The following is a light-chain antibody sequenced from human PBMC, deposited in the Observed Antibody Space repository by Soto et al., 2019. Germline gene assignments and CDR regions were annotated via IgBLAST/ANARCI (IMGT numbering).Light chain of an antibody. CDR1: SSDVGSSNL. Sequence: QSVLTQPASVSGSPGQSITISCTGTSSDVGSSNLVSWYQQHPGKAPKLIIYEGTKRPSGVSSPFSGSKSGNTASLTISGLQAEDEADYYCCSYAGGNTWVFGGGTKVTVL. CDR2: EGT. J-gene: IGLJ3*02. CDR3: CSYAGGNTWV. V-gene: IGLV2-23*01.